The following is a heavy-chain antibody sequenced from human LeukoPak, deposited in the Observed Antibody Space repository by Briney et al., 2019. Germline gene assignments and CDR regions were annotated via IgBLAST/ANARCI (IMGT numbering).Heavy chain of an antibody. CDR3: ARAYVVAGGPFDP. CDR1: GGTFSSYA. D-gene: IGHD2-15*01. Sequence: ASVKVSCKASGGTFSSYAISWVRQAPGQGLEWMGRIIPILGIANYAQKFQGRVTITADKSTSTAYMELSSLRSEDTAVYYCARAYVVAGGPFDPCGQGTLVTVSS. CDR2: IIPILGIA. V-gene: IGHV1-69*04. J-gene: IGHJ5*02.